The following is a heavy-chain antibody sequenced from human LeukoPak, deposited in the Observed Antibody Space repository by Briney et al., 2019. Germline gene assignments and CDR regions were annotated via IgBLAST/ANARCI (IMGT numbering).Heavy chain of an antibody. J-gene: IGHJ4*02. Sequence: GRSLRLSCAASGFTFSSYGMHWVRQAPGKGLEWVAVISYDGSNKYYVDSVKGRFTISRDNSKNTLYLQMNSLRAEDTAVYYCAKTWGGSGSYLPFEYWGQGTLVTVSS. D-gene: IGHD3-10*01. CDR3: AKTWGGSGSYLPFEY. CDR1: GFTFSSYG. V-gene: IGHV3-30*18. CDR2: ISYDGSNK.